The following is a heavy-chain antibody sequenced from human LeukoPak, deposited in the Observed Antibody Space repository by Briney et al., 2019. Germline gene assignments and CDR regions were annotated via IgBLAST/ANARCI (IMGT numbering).Heavy chain of an antibody. J-gene: IGHJ4*02. Sequence: PSETLSLTCAVYGGSFSGYYWSWIRQPPGKGLEWIGYIYYSGSTNYNPSLKSRVTISVDTSKNQFSLKLSSVTAADTAVYYCARGLPDYYDSSGYDYWGQGTLVTVSS. CDR3: ARGLPDYYDSSGYDY. CDR1: GGSFSGYY. V-gene: IGHV4-59*01. CDR2: IYYSGST. D-gene: IGHD3-22*01.